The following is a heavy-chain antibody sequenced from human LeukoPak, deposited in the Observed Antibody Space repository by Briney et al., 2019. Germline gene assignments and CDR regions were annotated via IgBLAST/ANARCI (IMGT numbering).Heavy chain of an antibody. D-gene: IGHD4-17*01. CDR2: IYTSGST. V-gene: IGHV4-4*07. Sequence: SETLSLTCTVSGGSISSYYWSWLRQPAGKGLEWLGRIYTSGSTNYNPSLKSRVTMSVDTSKNQFSLKLSSVTAADTAVYYCARETTVDYGDYVIYYYGMDVWGQGTTVTVSS. CDR1: GGSISSYY. CDR3: ARETTVDYGDYVIYYYGMDV. J-gene: IGHJ6*02.